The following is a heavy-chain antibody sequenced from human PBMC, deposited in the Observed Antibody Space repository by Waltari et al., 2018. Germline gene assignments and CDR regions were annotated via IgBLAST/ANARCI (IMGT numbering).Heavy chain of an antibody. CDR2: INSDGSSI. D-gene: IGHD5-18*01. J-gene: IGHJ4*02. V-gene: IGHV3-74*01. CDR3: ARKGGRGYTYGPFYYDS. CDR1: GLRICAYW. Sequence: VQRVETGGVVVLPGGTLGLSCAASGLRICAYWMHWVRQVPGKGRVWVSRINSDGSSISYSDSLKGRFTISRDNSKNMLYLQLNSLRAEDTAVYYCARKGGRGYTYGPFYYDSWGQGTLVTVSS.